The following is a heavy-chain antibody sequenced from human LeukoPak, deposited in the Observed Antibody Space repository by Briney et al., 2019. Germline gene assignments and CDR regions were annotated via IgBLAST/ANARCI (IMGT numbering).Heavy chain of an antibody. V-gene: IGHV1-8*03. CDR3: ARTCFRDTIFGVVHDAFDI. D-gene: IGHD3-3*01. Sequence: ASLRVSCKASVYTFTSYDINWVREATGPGREWMGGMNPNSGNTGYAQKLQGRVTLTKHTPISTAYMERSSLRSEDTAVYYCARTCFRDTIFGVVHDAFDIWGQGTMVTVSS. J-gene: IGHJ3*02. CDR1: VYTFTSYD. CDR2: MNPNSGNT.